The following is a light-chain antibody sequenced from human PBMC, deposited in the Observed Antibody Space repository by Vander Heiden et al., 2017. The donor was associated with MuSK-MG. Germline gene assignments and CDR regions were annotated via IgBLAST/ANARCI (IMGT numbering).Light chain of an antibody. J-gene: IGLJ2*01. V-gene: IGLV1-40*01. CDR1: NSNIGAGFG. Sequence: QSVLTQPPSVSGAPGQRVTISCTGNNSNIGAGFGVHWYQQFPGAAPKLLMYGNTHRSSGVPGRFSVSKSDTSVSLVITGLQAEDEADYFCQSYDTRLRVVFGGGTKLTVL. CDR3: QSYDTRLRVV. CDR2: GNT.